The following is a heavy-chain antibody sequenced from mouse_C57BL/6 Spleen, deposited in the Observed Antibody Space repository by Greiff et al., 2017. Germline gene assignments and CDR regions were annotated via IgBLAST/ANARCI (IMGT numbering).Heavy chain of an antibody. Sequence: QVQLQQPGAELVKPGASVKLSCKASGYTFTSYWMHWVKQRPGQGLEWIGMIHPNSGSTNYNEKFKSKATLTVDKSSSTAYMQLSSLTSEDSAVYYGAREGVTTVGPLDYWGQGTTLTVSS. CDR1: GYTFTSYW. CDR2: IHPNSGST. CDR3: AREGVTTVGPLDY. D-gene: IGHD1-1*01. V-gene: IGHV1-64*01. J-gene: IGHJ2*01.